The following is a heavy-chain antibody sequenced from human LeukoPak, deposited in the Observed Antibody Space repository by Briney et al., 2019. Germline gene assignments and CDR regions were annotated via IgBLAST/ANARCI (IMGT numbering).Heavy chain of an antibody. CDR2: ISWNGNSI. CDR3: AKTTSGYASSFAC. D-gene: IGHD2-2*01. J-gene: IGHJ4*02. CDR1: GFTFDDYA. V-gene: IGHV3-9*01. Sequence: PGGSLGLSCAASGFTFDDYAMHWVRQAPGQGLEWVSGISWNGNSIDYADSVKGRFTISRDNAKNSLYLQMNSLRAEDSALYFCAKTTSGYASSFACWGQGTLVTVSS.